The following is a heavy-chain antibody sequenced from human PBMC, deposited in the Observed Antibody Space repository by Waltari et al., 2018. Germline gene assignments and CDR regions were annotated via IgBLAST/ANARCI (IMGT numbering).Heavy chain of an antibody. J-gene: IGHJ4*02. CDR1: GYTFTSYY. V-gene: IGHV1-46*01. CDR3: ARRKLGIPFDY. Sequence: QVQLVQSGAEVKKPGASVKVSCKASGYTFTSYYMHWVRQAPGQGLEWMGIINPSGGSTSDEQKFQGRVTMTRDTSTRTVYMELSSLRSEDTAVYYCARRKLGIPFDYWGQGTLVTVSS. CDR2: INPSGGST. D-gene: IGHD7-27*01.